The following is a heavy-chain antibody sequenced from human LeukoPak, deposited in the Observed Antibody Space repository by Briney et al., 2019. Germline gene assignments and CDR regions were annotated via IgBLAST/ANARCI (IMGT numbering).Heavy chain of an antibody. D-gene: IGHD4-23*01. CDR2: IIPIFGTA. CDR3: ARVPDYGANPGWFDP. Sequence: GASVKVSCKASGGTFSSYAISWVRQAPGQGLEWMGGIIPIFGTANYAQKFQGRVTITTDESTSTAYMELSSLGSEDTAVYYCARVPDYGANPGWFDPWGQGTLVTVSS. J-gene: IGHJ5*02. V-gene: IGHV1-69*05. CDR1: GGTFSSYA.